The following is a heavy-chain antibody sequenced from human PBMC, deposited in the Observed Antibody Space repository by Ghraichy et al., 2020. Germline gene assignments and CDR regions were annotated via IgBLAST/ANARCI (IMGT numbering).Heavy chain of an antibody. V-gene: IGHV3-7*01. Sequence: GGSLRLSCAASGFTFGDYWMTWVRQAPGKGLEWVANIQHDGGDNFYVDSVKGRFTISRDNPKNSLYLQMNSLRAEDTAVYYCARDVVVVASKHYYFFGLDVWGQGTTVTVSS. J-gene: IGHJ6*02. CDR2: IQHDGGDN. D-gene: IGHD2-2*01. CDR1: GFTFGDYW. CDR3: ARDVVVVASKHYYFFGLDV.